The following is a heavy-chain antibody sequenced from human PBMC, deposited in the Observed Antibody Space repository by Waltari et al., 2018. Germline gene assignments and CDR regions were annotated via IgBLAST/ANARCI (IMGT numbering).Heavy chain of an antibody. D-gene: IGHD3-3*01. CDR1: GGSISSSGYY. V-gene: IGHV4-31*03. Sequence: QVQLQESGPGLVKPSQTMSLTCTVSGGSISSSGYYWTWIRQHPGKGLEWIGYIYYSGSNYYNPSLKSRVTISVDTSKNQFSLKLSSVTAADTAVYYCARTAGVVTNYYYMDVWGKGTTVTVSS. CDR3: ARTAGVVTNYYYMDV. CDR2: IYYSGSN. J-gene: IGHJ6*03.